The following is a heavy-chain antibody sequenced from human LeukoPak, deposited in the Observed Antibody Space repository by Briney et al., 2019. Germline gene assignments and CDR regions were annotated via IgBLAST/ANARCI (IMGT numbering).Heavy chain of an antibody. J-gene: IGHJ6*02. CDR2: IYYSGST. CDR1: GGSFSSGSYY. Sequence: PSDTLSLTCTVSGGSFSSGSYYWSWIRQPPGKGLEWIGYIYYSGSTNYNPSLKSRVTISVDTSKNQFSLKLSSVTAADTAVYYCARGYSSGWYPIYYYYGMDVWGQGTTVTVSS. D-gene: IGHD6-19*01. CDR3: ARGYSSGWYPIYYYYGMDV. V-gene: IGHV4-61*01.